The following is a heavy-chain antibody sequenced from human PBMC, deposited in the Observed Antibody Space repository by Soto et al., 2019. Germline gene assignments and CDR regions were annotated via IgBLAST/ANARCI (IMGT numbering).Heavy chain of an antibody. Sequence: GASVKVSCKASGYTFTYRYLHWVRQAPGQALEWMGWITPFNGNTNYAQKFQDRVTITRDRSMSTAYMELSSLRSEDTVMYYCASYFGYSGSYYDYYGMDVWGQGTTVTVSS. CDR2: ITPFNGNT. D-gene: IGHD1-26*01. CDR1: GYTFTYRY. CDR3: ASYFGYSGSYYDYYGMDV. J-gene: IGHJ6*02. V-gene: IGHV1-45*02.